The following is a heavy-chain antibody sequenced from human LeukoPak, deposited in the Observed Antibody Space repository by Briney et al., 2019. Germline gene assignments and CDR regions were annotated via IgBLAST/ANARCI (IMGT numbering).Heavy chain of an antibody. CDR3: ARGRYGGYFDC. CDR1: GGSITSDY. J-gene: IGHJ4*02. D-gene: IGHD4-23*01. CDR2: IENSGRT. Sequence: PSETLSLTCIVSGGSITSDYWSWIRQPPGKGLEWIGYIENSGRTEYNPSLMSRITISVDTSKIQFSLMLSPVTAADTAVYYCARGRYGGYFDCWGQGTLVTVSS. V-gene: IGHV4-59*01.